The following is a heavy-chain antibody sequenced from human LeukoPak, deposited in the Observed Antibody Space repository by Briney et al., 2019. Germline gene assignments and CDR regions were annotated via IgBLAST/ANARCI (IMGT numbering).Heavy chain of an antibody. CDR2: ISAYNGNT. V-gene: IGHV1-18*01. J-gene: IGHJ3*01. CDR3: ARDYTSAEWLGFAFDV. CDR1: GYTFTSYG. Sequence: ASVKVSCKASGYTFTSYGISWVRQAPGQGLEWMGWISAYNGNTNYAQKLQGRVTMTTDTSTSTAYMELRSLRSDDTAVYYCARDYTSAEWLGFAFDVWGQGTVVSVSA. D-gene: IGHD6-19*01.